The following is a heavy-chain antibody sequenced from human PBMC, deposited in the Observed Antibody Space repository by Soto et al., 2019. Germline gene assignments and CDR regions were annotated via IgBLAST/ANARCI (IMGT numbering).Heavy chain of an antibody. Sequence: EVHLLGPGGDLVKPGGSLRLSCGVSGFTFNNFAMSWVRQSPGKGLEWVSTISSDGDLRHYAESVKGRFTISRDNSKSSLFLQMNSLRAEDTALYFCAKVRQRFLDILTGATNFDSWGQGTLVTVSS. CDR1: GFTFNNFA. CDR2: ISSDGDLR. V-gene: IGHV3-23*01. J-gene: IGHJ4*02. D-gene: IGHD3-9*01. CDR3: AKVRQRFLDILTGATNFDS.